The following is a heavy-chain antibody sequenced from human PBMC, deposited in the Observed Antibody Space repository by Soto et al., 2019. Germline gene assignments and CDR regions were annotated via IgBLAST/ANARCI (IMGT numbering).Heavy chain of an antibody. CDR1: GFTFSDYY. CDR3: ARVFLVELDYSNYFDY. CDR2: ISSSGSTI. J-gene: IGHJ4*02. Sequence: GGSLRLSCAASGFTFSDYYMSWIRQAPGKGLEWVSYISSSGSTIYYADSVKGRFTISRDNAKNSLYLQMNSLRAEDTAVYYCARVFLVELDYSNYFDYWGQGTLVTVSS. V-gene: IGHV3-11*01. D-gene: IGHD4-4*01.